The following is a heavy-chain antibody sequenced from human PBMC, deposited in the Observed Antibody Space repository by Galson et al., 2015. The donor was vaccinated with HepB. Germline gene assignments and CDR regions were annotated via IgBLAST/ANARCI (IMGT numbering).Heavy chain of an antibody. CDR1: GFTFDDYA. D-gene: IGHD5-12*01. CDR3: AKGVVKDSGYDYPDY. CDR2: ISWNSGGV. V-gene: IGHV3-9*01. J-gene: IGHJ4*02. Sequence: SLRLSCAASGFTFDDYAMHWVRQAPGKGLEWVSAISWNSGGVGYADSVKGRFTISRDNAKNSLYLQMNSLRAEDTALYYCAKGVVKDSGYDYPDYWGQGTLVTVSS.